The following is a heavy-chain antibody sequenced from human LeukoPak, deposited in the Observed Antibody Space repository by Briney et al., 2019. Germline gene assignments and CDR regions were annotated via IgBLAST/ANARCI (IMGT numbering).Heavy chain of an antibody. CDR3: ARVGDTAMVTGENYFDY. D-gene: IGHD5-18*01. J-gene: IGHJ4*02. CDR1: GFIFSDYY. Sequence: GGSLRLSCAASGFIFSDYYMSWIRQAPGKGLEWVSYISSSSSYTNYADSVKGRFTISRDNSKNTLYLQMNSLRAEDTAVYYCARVGDTAMVTGENYFDYWGQGTLVTVSS. V-gene: IGHV3-11*06. CDR2: ISSSSSYT.